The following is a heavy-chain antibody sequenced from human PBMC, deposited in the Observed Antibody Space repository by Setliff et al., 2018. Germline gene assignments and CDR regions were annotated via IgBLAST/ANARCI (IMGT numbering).Heavy chain of an antibody. CDR2: IYYSGST. Sequence: SETLSLTCTVSGGSISSSSYYWGWIRQPPGKGLEWIGSIYYSGSTYYNPSLKSRVTISVDTSKNQFSLKLSSVTAADTAVYYCARARSSSCWVNWFDPWGQGTLVTVSS. CDR3: ARARSSSCWVNWFDP. D-gene: IGHD6-19*01. CDR1: GGSISSSSYY. V-gene: IGHV4-39*07. J-gene: IGHJ5*02.